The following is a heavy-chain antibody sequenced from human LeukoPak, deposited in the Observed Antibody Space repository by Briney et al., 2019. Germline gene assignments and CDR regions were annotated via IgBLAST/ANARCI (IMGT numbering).Heavy chain of an antibody. CDR1: LFSFSTYS. CDR3: EKARGSSVYEQFDY. CDR2: ISTSGLAT. J-gene: IGHJ4*02. V-gene: IGHV3-23*01. D-gene: IGHD5/OR15-5a*01. Sequence: VGSLRLSCAPSLFSFSTYSMTWVRQAPKKGLQWVSTISTSGLATYYADSVEGRFTISRDNSKNTLYLQMNSLRADDTAVYYCEKARGSSVYEQFDYWGQGTQVTVSP.